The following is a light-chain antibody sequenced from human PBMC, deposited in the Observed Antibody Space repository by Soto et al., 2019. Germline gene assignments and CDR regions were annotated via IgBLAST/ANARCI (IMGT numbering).Light chain of an antibody. Sequence: DIQMTQSPSSVSASVGDRVTITCRASQNINNWLAWYQQKPGKAPKLLIFGASTLQSGVPSRFSGSGSGTDFTLTISSLQPEDVATYYCQQANSLSTFGPGTKVHIK. V-gene: IGKV1-12*01. CDR2: GAS. CDR3: QQANSLST. CDR1: QNINNW. J-gene: IGKJ3*01.